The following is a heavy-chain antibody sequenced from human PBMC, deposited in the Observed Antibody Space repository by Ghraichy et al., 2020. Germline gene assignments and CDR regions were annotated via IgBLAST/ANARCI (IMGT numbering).Heavy chain of an antibody. J-gene: IGHJ4*02. CDR1: GGSFSTYY. CDR2: IYYSGST. CDR3: ARSDNYNFDY. D-gene: IGHD4-11*01. V-gene: IGHV4-59*01. Sequence: ACTVSGGSFSTYYWSWIRQPPGKGLEWIGYIYYSGSTNYNSSLRSRVTISVDTSKNQFSLKLSSVTTADTAVYYCARSDNYNFDYWGQGTLVTVSS.